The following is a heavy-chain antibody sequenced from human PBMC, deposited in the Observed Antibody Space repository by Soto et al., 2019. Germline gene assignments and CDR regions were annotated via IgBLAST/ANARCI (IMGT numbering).Heavy chain of an antibody. D-gene: IGHD3-22*01. J-gene: IGHJ5*02. CDR3: ARFPYPYYYDSSGYYYGSWFDP. CDR2: IDPSDSYT. V-gene: IGHV5-10-1*01. Sequence: AGESLKISCKGSGYSFTSYWISWVRQMPGKGLEWMGRIDPSDSYTNYSPSFQGHVTISADKSISTAYLQRSSLKASDTAMYYCARFPYPYYYDSSGYYYGSWFDPWGQGTLVTVSS. CDR1: GYSFTSYW.